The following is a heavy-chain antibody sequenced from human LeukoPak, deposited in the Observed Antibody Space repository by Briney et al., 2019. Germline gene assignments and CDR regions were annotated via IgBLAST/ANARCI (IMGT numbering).Heavy chain of an antibody. V-gene: IGHV4-39*07. CDR3: ARDLGVTSKYYYDSSGYPSPDAFDI. D-gene: IGHD3-22*01. J-gene: IGHJ3*02. CDR2: IYYDGST. CDR1: GGSISSSDYY. Sequence: SETLSLTCTVSGGSISSSDYYWGWIRQPPGKGLEWIGSIYYDGSTYYSPSLKSRVTISLDTSKNQFSLKLRSVTAADTAFYYCARDLGVTSKYYYDSSGYPSPDAFDIWGQGTMVTVSS.